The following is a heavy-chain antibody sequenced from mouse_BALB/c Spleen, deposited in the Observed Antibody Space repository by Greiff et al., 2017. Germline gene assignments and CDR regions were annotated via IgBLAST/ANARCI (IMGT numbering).Heavy chain of an antibody. J-gene: IGHJ2*01. Sequence: EVQLVESGGGLVKPGGSLKLSCAASGFAFSSYDMSWVRQTPEKRLEWVAYISSGGGSTYYPDTVKGRFTISRDNAKNTLYLQMSSLKAEDTAMYYCARLYYDYDYFDYWGQGTTLTVSS. CDR3: ARLYYDYDYFDY. CDR1: GFAFSSYD. D-gene: IGHD2-4*01. V-gene: IGHV5-12-1*01. CDR2: ISSGGGST.